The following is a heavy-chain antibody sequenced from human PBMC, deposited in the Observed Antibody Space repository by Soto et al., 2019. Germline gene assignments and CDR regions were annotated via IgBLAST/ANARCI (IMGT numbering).Heavy chain of an antibody. CDR3: ARQGNAFFYYEDV. J-gene: IGHJ6*03. V-gene: IGHV4-59*01. CDR1: GGSISGYY. Sequence: TLSLTCTVSGGSISGYYWNWIRQPPGKGLEWIGYNYWSGTTNYNPSLKSRLTMSVDTSKNQFSLKLGSVTAADTAVYYCARQGNAFFYYEDVWGKGTAVTVAS. CDR2: NYWSGTT.